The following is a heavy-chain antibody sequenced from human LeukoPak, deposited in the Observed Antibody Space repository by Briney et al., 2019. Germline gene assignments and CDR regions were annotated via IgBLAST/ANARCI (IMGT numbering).Heavy chain of an antibody. V-gene: IGHV1-2*06. Sequence: ASVKVSCKASGYTFTGYYMHWVRQAPGQGLEWMGRINPNSGGTNYAQKFQGRVTITRDTSISTAYMELSRLRSDDTAVYYCARELLTADYDILTGYWFDPWGQGTLVTVSS. CDR1: GYTFTGYY. CDR3: ARELLTADYDILTGYWFDP. D-gene: IGHD3-9*01. CDR2: INPNSGGT. J-gene: IGHJ5*02.